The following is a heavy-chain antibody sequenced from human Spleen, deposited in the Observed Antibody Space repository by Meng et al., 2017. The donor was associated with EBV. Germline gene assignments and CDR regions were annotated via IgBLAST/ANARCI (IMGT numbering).Heavy chain of an antibody. Sequence: QVWPVESGADVRRPGASVKVSCKASGYTVTSYYVDWVRQAPGRGRGWVGIINPSDGSTSYAQKFQGRVTMTRETSTSTVYMELSSLRSEYTAIYYCSTSQFDYWGQGTLVTVSS. CDR1: GYTVTSYY. J-gene: IGHJ4*02. CDR2: INPSDGST. D-gene: IGHD2/OR15-2a*01. V-gene: IGHV1-46*01. CDR3: STSQFDY.